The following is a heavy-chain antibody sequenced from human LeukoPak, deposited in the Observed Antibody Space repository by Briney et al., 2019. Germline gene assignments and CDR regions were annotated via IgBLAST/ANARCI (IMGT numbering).Heavy chain of an antibody. V-gene: IGHV3-23*01. CDR3: AKNRGGSYYSGSDY. J-gene: IGHJ4*02. CDR2: VRGSDAGT. Sequence: GGSLRLSCAGSGFTFRSYAMNWVRQAPGKGLEWVSAVRGSDAGTSYADSVKGRFTISRDNSKNTLYLQMNSLRAEDTAVYYCAKNRGGSYYSGSDYWGQGTLVTVSS. D-gene: IGHD1-26*01. CDR1: GFTFRSYA.